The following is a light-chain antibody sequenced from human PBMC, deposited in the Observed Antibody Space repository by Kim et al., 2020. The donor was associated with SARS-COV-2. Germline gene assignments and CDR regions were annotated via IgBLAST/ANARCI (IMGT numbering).Light chain of an antibody. J-gene: IGLJ2*01. V-gene: IGLV1-47*01. CDR1: TSNIGSNY. Sequence: ELTQPPSASGTPGQRVTISCSGSTSNIGSNYVYWYQQFPGTAPKLLIYDSNQRPSGVPDRFSGSKSGTSASLAMSGLRSEDEADYYCAAWDDSLIGPVFGGGTQLTVL. CDR3: AAWDDSLIGPV. CDR2: DSN.